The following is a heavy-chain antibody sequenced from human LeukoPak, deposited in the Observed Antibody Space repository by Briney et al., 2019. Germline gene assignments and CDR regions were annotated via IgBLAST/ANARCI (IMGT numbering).Heavy chain of an antibody. CDR3: ARGEGGNGFDY. CDR2: IIPILGIA. D-gene: IGHD1-1*01. Sequence: SVKVSCKASGGTFSSYAISWVRQAPGQGLEWMGRIIPILGIANYAQKFQGRVTITADKSTSTAYMELSSLRSEDTAVYYCARGEGGNGFDYWGQGTLVTVSS. J-gene: IGHJ4*02. V-gene: IGHV1-69*04. CDR1: GGTFSSYA.